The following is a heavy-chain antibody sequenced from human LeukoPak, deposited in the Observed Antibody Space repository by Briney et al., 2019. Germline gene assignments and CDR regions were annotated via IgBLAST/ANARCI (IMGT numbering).Heavy chain of an antibody. CDR3: ARPVPSRHSSWHETPRFDP. Sequence: ASVTVSFKASGYTFTVYYMHWVRQAPGQGLEWMGWINPNSGGTNYAQKFQGRVTMTRDTAISKAYMELSRLRSDDTAVYYCARPVPSRHSSWHETPRFDPWGQGTLVTVSS. J-gene: IGHJ5*02. D-gene: IGHD6-13*01. CDR2: INPNSGGT. V-gene: IGHV1-2*02. CDR1: GYTFTVYY.